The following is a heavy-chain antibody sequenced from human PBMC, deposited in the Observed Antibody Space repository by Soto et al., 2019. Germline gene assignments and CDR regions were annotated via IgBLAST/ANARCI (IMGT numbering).Heavy chain of an antibody. CDR2: IYNSGST. V-gene: IGHV4-61*01. D-gene: IGHD3-10*01. J-gene: IGHJ4*02. Sequence: ETLSLPCTFSGGSVSSGSYYWSWIRQPPGKGLEWIGYIYNSGSTNYNPSLKRRVTISVDTSKNQFSLRMSSVTAADTAVYYCARESDSGSYHFDYWGRGTLVTVSS. CDR1: GGSVSSGSYY. CDR3: ARESDSGSYHFDY.